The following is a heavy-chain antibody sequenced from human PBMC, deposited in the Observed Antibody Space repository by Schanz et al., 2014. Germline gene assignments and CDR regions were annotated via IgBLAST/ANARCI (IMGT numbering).Heavy chain of an antibody. CDR1: GYTFTTYA. CDR2: ISVYTGNT. Sequence: QVQVVQSGAELKKPGASVRVSCKASGYTFTTYAMSWVRQAPGQGLEWVGWISVYTGNTKYGQKVQGRVTMTADTSTNTVYMELRSLRSDDTAVYYCAKQIHYDILTVTRNWGQGTLVTVSS. CDR3: AKQIHYDILTVTRN. V-gene: IGHV1-18*01. J-gene: IGHJ4*02. D-gene: IGHD3-9*01.